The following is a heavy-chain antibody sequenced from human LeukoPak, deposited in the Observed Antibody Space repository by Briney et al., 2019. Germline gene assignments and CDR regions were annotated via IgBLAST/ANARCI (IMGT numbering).Heavy chain of an antibody. CDR1: GFTFSSYS. CDR2: ISSSSSYI. CDR3: ARGYYGSVRKYYFDY. Sequence: GSLRLSCAASGFTFSSYSMNWVRQAPGKGLEWVSSISSSSSYIYYTDSMKGRFTISRDNAKNSLYLQMNSLRAEDTAVYYCARGYYGSVRKYYFDYWGQGTLVTVSS. D-gene: IGHD3-10*01. V-gene: IGHV3-21*01. J-gene: IGHJ4*02.